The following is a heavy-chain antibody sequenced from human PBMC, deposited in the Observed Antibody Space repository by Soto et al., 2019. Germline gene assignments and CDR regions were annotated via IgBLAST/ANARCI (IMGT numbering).Heavy chain of an antibody. Sequence: GGSLRLSCAASGFTFSSYGMHWGRQAPGKGLEWVAVISYDGSNKYYADSVKGRFTISRDNSKNTLYLQMNSLRAEDTAVYYCAKETDANYDILTGYYPPAYWGQGTLVTVSS. CDR2: ISYDGSNK. D-gene: IGHD3-9*01. V-gene: IGHV3-30*18. J-gene: IGHJ1*01. CDR1: GFTFSSYG. CDR3: AKETDANYDILTGYYPPAY.